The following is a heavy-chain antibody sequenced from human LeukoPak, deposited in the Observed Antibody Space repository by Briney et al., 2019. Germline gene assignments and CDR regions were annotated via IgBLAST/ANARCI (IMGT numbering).Heavy chain of an antibody. CDR1: GGSFSGYY. Sequence: SETLSLTCAVYGGSFSGYYWSWIRQPLGKGLEWIGEINHSGSTNYNPSLKSRVTISVDTSRNQFSLKLSSVTAADTALYYCARIDTVVLPSTMFDYWGQGTLVTVSS. CDR3: ARIDTVVLPSTMFDY. V-gene: IGHV4-34*01. D-gene: IGHD2-2*01. J-gene: IGHJ4*02. CDR2: INHSGST.